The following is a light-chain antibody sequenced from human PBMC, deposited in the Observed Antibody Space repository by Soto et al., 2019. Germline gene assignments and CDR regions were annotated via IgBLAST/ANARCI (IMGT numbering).Light chain of an antibody. V-gene: IGLV2-14*01. CDR3: LSYAPRGTYV. J-gene: IGLJ1*01. CDR1: SSDVGGYNY. CDR2: EVS. Sequence: QSALTQPASVSASPGQSITISCIGTSSDVGGYNYVSWYQQHPGKAPKVVIYEVSNRPSGISDRFSGSKSGNTASLTISGLQAEDEADYYCLSYAPRGTYVFGSGTKVTVL.